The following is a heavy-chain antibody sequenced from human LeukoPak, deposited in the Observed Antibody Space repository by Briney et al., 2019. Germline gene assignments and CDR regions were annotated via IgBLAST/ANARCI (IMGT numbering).Heavy chain of an antibody. CDR3: ARGIMTTVTTGDYFDY. Sequence: PGGSLRLSCAASGFTFSSYAMSWVRQAPGKGLEWVSAISGSGGSTYYADSVKGRFTISRDNSKNTLYLQMNSLRAEDTAVYYCARGIMTTVTTGDYFDYWGQGTLVTVSS. V-gene: IGHV3-23*01. J-gene: IGHJ4*02. D-gene: IGHD4-17*01. CDR1: GFTFSSYA. CDR2: ISGSGGST.